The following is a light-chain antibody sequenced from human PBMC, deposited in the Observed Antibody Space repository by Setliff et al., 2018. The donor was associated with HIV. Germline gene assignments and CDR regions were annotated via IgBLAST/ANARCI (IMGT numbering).Light chain of an antibody. V-gene: IGLV3-1*01. J-gene: IGLJ2*01. CDR1: KLGDKY. CDR3: QAWDSSTVV. CDR2: QDT. Sequence: SYELTQPPPVSVSPGQTASISCSGDKLGDKYACWYQQKPGQSPVLVIYQDTKRPSGIPERFSGSNSGNTAPLTISGTQAMDEADYYCQAWDSSTVVVGGGTK.